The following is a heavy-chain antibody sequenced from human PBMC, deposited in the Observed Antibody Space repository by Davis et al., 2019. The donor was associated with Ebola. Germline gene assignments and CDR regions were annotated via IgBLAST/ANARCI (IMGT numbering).Heavy chain of an antibody. J-gene: IGHJ6*02. Sequence: AASVKVSCKASGYTFTGYYMHWVRQAPGQGLEWMGWINPNSGGTNYAQKLQGRVTMTTDTSTSTAYMELRSLRSDDTAVYYCARDLPRWHYGQTYYYYGMDVWGQGTTVTVSS. CDR2: INPNSGGT. V-gene: IGHV1-2*02. D-gene: IGHD4-17*01. CDR3: ARDLPRWHYGQTYYYYGMDV. CDR1: GYTFTGYY.